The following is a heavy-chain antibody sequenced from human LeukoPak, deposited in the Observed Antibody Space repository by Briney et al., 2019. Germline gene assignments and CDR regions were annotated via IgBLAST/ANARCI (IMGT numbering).Heavy chain of an antibody. D-gene: IGHD6-13*01. CDR1: GYTFISYG. Sequence: ASVKVSCKASGYTFISYGISWVRQAPGQGLEWMGWISAYNGNTNYAQKFQGRVTMTKDTSTSTAYMELRSLRSEDTAVYYCAKDKARGSQVGPRITAPGTFDYWGQGTLVTVSS. CDR2: ISAYNGNT. CDR3: AKDKARGSQVGPRITAPGTFDY. J-gene: IGHJ4*02. V-gene: IGHV1-18*01.